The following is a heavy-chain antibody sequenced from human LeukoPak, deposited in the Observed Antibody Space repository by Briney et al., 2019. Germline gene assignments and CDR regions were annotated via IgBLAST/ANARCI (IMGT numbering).Heavy chain of an antibody. CDR1: GYTFTSYY. CDR2: INPSGGST. CDR3: GGVYYDSSGYWMSDY. V-gene: IGHV1-46*01. D-gene: IGHD3-22*01. Sequence: RASVKVSCKASGYTFTSYYMHWVRQAPGQGLEWMGIINPSGGSTSYAQKFQGRVTMTEDTSTDTAYMELSSLRSEDTAVYYCGGVYYDSSGYWMSDYWGQGTLVTVSS. J-gene: IGHJ4*02.